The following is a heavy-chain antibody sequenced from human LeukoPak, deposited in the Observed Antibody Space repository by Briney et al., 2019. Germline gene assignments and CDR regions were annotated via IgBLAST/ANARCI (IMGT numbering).Heavy chain of an antibody. V-gene: IGHV4-4*07. CDR2: IHTSGST. J-gene: IGHJ4*02. CDR3: ARGFAASGGFYYFNY. CDR1: GGSIGPYY. D-gene: IGHD3-3*01. Sequence: SETLSLTCTVSGGSIGPYYWSWIRQPAGKGLEWIGRIHTSGSTDYNPSLKSRVTLSLDTSKSQLSLRLISVTAADTALYYCARGFAASGGFYYFNYWGQGILVTVFS.